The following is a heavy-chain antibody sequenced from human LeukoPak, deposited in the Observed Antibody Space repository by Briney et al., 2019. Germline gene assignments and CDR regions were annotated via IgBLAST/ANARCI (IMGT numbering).Heavy chain of an antibody. CDR1: GFTFSSYS. J-gene: IGHJ6*03. V-gene: IGHV3-21*01. CDR3: ARDSFVIAAAGTDYYYYCMDV. D-gene: IGHD6-13*01. CDR2: ISSSSSYI. Sequence: PGGSLRLSCAASGFTFSSYSMNWVRQAPGKGLEWVSSISSSSSYIYYADSVKGRFTISRDNAKNSLYLQMNSLRAEDTAVYYCARDSFVIAAAGTDYYYYCMDVWGKGTTVIVSS.